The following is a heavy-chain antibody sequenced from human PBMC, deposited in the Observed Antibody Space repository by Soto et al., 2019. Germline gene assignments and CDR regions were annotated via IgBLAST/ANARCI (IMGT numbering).Heavy chain of an antibody. V-gene: IGHV4-39*01. D-gene: IGHD3-9*01. J-gene: IGHJ5*02. CDR1: GGSINNGSYF. CDR2: MYYSGGS. Sequence: SETLSLTCTVSGGSINNGSYFWGWIRHPPGKGLEWIAGMYYSGGSYYNPSLKSRVTISAYTSKNQFSLKLRSVTAADTAVYYCSKILVGQTRRSVHESWGAATMNTVYS. CDR3: SKILVGQTRRSVHES.